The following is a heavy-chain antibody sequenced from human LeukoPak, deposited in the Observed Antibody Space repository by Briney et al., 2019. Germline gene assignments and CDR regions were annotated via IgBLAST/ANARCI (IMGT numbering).Heavy chain of an antibody. Sequence: SSETLSLTCTVSGGSISSSSYYWGWIRQPPGKGLEWIGSIYYSGSTYYNPSLKSRITISVDTSKNQFSLKLSSVTAADTAVYYCARPFPWFDPWGQGTLVTVSS. CDR2: IYYSGST. V-gene: IGHV4-39*07. J-gene: IGHJ5*02. CDR3: ARPFPWFDP. CDR1: GGSISSSSYY.